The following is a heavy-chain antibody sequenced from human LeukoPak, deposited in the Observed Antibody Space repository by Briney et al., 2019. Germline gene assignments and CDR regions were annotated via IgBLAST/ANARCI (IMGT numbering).Heavy chain of an antibody. CDR1: GFTFSDYY. CDR2: VSNSGSII. CDR3: ATIKRYDTRRSASVGVDY. J-gene: IGHJ4*02. Sequence: GGSLRLSCAASGFTFSDYYMSWIRQVPGKGLEWVSDVSNSGSIIHYADSVKGRFTISRDNSKNSLYLQMNSLRAEDTAVYYCATIKRYDTRRSASVGVDYWGQGTLVTVSS. D-gene: IGHD2-15*01. V-gene: IGHV3-11*04.